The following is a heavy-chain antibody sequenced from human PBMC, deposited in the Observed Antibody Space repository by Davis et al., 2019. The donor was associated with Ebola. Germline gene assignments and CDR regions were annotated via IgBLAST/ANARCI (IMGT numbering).Heavy chain of an antibody. V-gene: IGHV4-59*08. CDR2: IFYSGHT. CDR1: GGSISSYY. Sequence: MPSETLSLTCAVSGGSISSYYWSWIRQPPGKGLEYIGYIFYSGHTNYNPSLKSRVTISVDTSKNQFSLKLSSVTAADTAVYYCARICDYYGSGSYYAEVGFDYWGQGTLVTVSS. CDR3: ARICDYYGSGSYYAEVGFDY. D-gene: IGHD3-10*01. J-gene: IGHJ4*02.